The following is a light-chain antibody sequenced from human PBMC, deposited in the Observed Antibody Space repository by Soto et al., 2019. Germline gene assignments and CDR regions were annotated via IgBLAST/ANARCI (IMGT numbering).Light chain of an antibody. Sequence: QAVVTQPRSVSGSPGQSVTISCTGTSSDVGGYNYVSWYQQQPGKAPKLMIYDVSKRPSGVPDRFSGSKSGNTASLTISGLQAEDEADYHCCSYAGSYTFYVFGTGTKLTVL. CDR3: CSYAGSYTFYV. CDR2: DVS. J-gene: IGLJ1*01. V-gene: IGLV2-11*01. CDR1: SSDVGGYNY.